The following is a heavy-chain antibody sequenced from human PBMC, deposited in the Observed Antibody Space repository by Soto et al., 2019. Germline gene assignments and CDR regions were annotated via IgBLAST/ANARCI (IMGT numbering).Heavy chain of an antibody. V-gene: IGHV4-39*01. CDR3: VQPRDLAFDD. J-gene: IGHJ4*02. CDR2: FFYGGDT. CDR1: GGSIITAGYY. D-gene: IGHD1-1*01. Sequence: TSETLSLTCAVSGGSIITAGYYWGWIRQPPGKGLEWIGSFFYGGDTYYNPSLRSRITISADSSKNQFSLRLTSVTAADTAVYFCVQPRDLAFDDWSQGTLVTVSS.